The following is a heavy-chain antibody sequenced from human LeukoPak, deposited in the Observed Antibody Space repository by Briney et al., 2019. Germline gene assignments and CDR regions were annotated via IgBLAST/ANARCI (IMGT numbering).Heavy chain of an antibody. J-gene: IGHJ4*02. CDR2: ISYDGSNK. Sequence: GSLRLSCAASGFTFSSYGMHWVRQAPGKGLEWVAVISYDGSNKYYADSVKGRFTISRDNARNSLDLHMSSLGAEDTAVYYCAREGDGSRYYFDYWGQGILVTVSS. CDR3: AREGDGSRYYFDY. D-gene: IGHD2-21*01. V-gene: IGHV3-30*03. CDR1: GFTFSSYG.